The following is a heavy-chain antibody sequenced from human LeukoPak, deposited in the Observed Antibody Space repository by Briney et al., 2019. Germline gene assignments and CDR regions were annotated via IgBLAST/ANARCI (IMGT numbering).Heavy chain of an antibody. Sequence: SETLSLTCTVSGGSVSSGSYDRSWIRQPPRKGVEWIGYIDYSGCANFIPSLKNRVTISVGTSQNQFPLELSSVIAADTAVYYCGSGEHYYDSSGYWLRRYAFHIWGQGTMVSVSS. CDR3: GSGEHYYDSSGYWLRRYAFHI. CDR1: GGSVSSGSYD. V-gene: IGHV4-61*01. D-gene: IGHD3-22*01. CDR2: IDYSGCA. J-gene: IGHJ3*02.